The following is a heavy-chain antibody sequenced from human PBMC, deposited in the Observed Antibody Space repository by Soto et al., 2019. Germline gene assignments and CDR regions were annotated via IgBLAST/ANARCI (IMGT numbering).Heavy chain of an antibody. D-gene: IGHD4-17*01. CDR1: GFTFSIYS. CDR2: ISSSSSYI. Sequence: GSLRLSCAASGFTFSIYSMNWVRQAPGKGLEWVSSISSSSSYIYYADSVKGRFTISRDNAKNSLYLQMNSLRAEDTAVYYCARGRHDYGDYEGDYYYYGMDVWGQGTTVTVSS. CDR3: ARGRHDYGDYEGDYYYYGMDV. V-gene: IGHV3-21*01. J-gene: IGHJ6*02.